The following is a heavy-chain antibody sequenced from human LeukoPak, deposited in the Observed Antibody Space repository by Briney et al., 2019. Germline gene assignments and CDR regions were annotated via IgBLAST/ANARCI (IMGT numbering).Heavy chain of an antibody. V-gene: IGHV4-30-4*01. J-gene: IGHJ3*02. CDR1: GGSISSGDYY. Sequence: SQTLSLTCTVSGGSISSGDYYWSWIRQPPGKGLEWIGYIYYSGSTYYNPSLKSRVTISVDTSKNQFSLKLSSVTAADTAVYYCAVGYCSSTSCPKGAFDIWGQGTTVTVSS. D-gene: IGHD2-2*01. CDR3: AVGYCSSTSCPKGAFDI. CDR2: IYYSGST.